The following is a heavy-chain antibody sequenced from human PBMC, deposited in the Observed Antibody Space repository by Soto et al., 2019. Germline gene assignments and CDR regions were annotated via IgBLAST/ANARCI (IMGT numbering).Heavy chain of an antibody. CDR3: ARRNDYWHFDL. CDR2: ISSSSSYT. V-gene: IGHV3-11*06. CDR1: GFTFSDYY. J-gene: IGHJ2*01. Sequence: GGSLRLSCAASGFTFSDYYMSWIRQAPGKGLEWVSYISSSSSYTNYADSVKGRFTISRDNAKNSLYLQMNSLRAEDTAVYYCARRNDYWHFDLWGRGTLVTVSS.